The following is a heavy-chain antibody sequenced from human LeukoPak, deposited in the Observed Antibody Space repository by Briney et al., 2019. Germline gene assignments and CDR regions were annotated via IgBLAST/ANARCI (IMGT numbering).Heavy chain of an antibody. CDR1: GFTFSRYN. CDR3: ARDQYEGIRPDH. Sequence: GGSLRLSCAGSGFTFSRYNMNWVRQAPGKGLEWVSFISGSSNYIYYADSVKGRFTVSRDNARNSLYLQMNSLGADDTAVYHCARDQYEGIRPDHWGQGVLVTVSS. V-gene: IGHV3-21*06. D-gene: IGHD2/OR15-2a*01. CDR2: ISGSSNYI. J-gene: IGHJ5*02.